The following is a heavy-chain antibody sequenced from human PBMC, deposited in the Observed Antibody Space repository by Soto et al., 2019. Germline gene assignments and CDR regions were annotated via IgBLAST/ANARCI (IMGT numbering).Heavy chain of an antibody. CDR1: GFTFSSYW. V-gene: IGHV3-74*01. CDR2: INGDGSST. Sequence: GGSLRLSCAASGFTFSSYWMHWVRQAPGKGLVWVSRINGDGSSTSYADSVKGRFTISRDNAENTLFLQMNSLRAEDTAIYYCARAAFGSSTWYDYQGPGTLVTVSS. CDR3: ARAAFGSSTWYDY. D-gene: IGHD6-13*01. J-gene: IGHJ4*02.